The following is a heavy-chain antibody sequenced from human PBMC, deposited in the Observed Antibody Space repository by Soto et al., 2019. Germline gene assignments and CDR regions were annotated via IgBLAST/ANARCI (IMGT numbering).Heavy chain of an antibody. Sequence: SLRLSFAASGFTFNSYAMHWVRQAPGKGLEWVAVISYDGSNKYYADSVKGRFTISRDNSKNTLYLQMNSLRAEDTAVYYCARERNSLFTFGGVIVAHYYYYGTAVWGKGTTVTVSS. CDR3: ARERNSLFTFGGVIVAHYYYYGTAV. D-gene: IGHD3-16*02. CDR2: ISYDGSNK. J-gene: IGHJ6*04. CDR1: GFTFNSYA. V-gene: IGHV3-30-3*01.